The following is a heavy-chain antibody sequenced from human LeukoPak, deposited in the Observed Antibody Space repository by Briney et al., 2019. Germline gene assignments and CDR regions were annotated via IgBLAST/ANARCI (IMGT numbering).Heavy chain of an antibody. V-gene: IGHV1-18*01. D-gene: IGHD6-6*01. J-gene: IGHJ4*02. CDR2: ISAYNGNT. CDR3: ARDSFNSSSSPFDY. CDR1: GYTFTSYG. Sequence: ASVKVSCKASGYTFTSYGISWVRQAPGQGLEWMGWISAYNGNTNYAQKLQGRVTMTTDTSTSTAYMELRSLRSDDTAVYYCARDSFNSSSSPFDYWGQGTLVTVSS.